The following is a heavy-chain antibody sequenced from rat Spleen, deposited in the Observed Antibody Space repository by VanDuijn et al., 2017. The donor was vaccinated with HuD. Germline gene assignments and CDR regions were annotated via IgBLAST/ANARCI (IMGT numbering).Heavy chain of an antibody. V-gene: IGHV5-22*01. CDR1: GFTFSNYD. D-gene: IGHD1-10*01. CDR2: ITSDGTNI. J-gene: IGHJ3*01. CDR3: TTENYWFAY. Sequence: EVQLVESGGGIVQPGRAMKLSCAASGFTFSNYDMAWVRQAPKKGLEWVAFITSDGTNINYRDSVKGRFTNSRDDTKSTLYLQMNSLRSEDTATYYCTTENYWFAYWGQGTLVTVSS.